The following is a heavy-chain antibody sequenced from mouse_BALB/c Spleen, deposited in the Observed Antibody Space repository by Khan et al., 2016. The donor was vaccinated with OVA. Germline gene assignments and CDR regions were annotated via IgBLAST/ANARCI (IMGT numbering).Heavy chain of an antibody. CDR1: GFTFSNYG. J-gene: IGHJ2*01. V-gene: IGHV5-17*02. Sequence: EVQLFESGGGLVQPGGSRKLSCAASGFTFSNYGMHWVRQAPEKGLEWVAFISGDTSTIYYADTVKGRFTISSDNPNNTLFLHMTRLMSEDTARYYYAASYFYGYYFDYWGQGTTLTVSA. CDR2: ISGDTSTI. D-gene: IGHD1-1*01. CDR3: AASYFYGYYFDY.